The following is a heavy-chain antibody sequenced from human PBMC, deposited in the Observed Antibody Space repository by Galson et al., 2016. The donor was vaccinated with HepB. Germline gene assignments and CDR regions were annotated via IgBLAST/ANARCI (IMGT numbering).Heavy chain of an antibody. CDR1: GHIISDFS. Sequence: SVKVSCKVSGHIISDFSVQWVRQTPGKGPEWMGGFHPGDGEAIYAQKFQGRVTVTEDTTTDTAYLEMNNLSSEDTAMYYCATVSRMQFLQFLQFSFDYWGQGTRVTVSS. CDR2: FHPGDGEA. V-gene: IGHV1-24*01. CDR3: ATVSRMQFLQFLQFSFDY. D-gene: IGHD4-11*01. J-gene: IGHJ4*02.